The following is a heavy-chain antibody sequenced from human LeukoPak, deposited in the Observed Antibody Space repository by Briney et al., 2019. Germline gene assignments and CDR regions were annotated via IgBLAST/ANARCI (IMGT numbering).Heavy chain of an antibody. Sequence: GGSLRLSCAASGFTFSSYGVHWVRQAPGKGLEWVAVISYDGSEKYYVDSVKGRFTISRDNAKNSLYLQMNSLRAEDTAVNYCARGPMYYLGYWGQGTLVTVSS. CDR2: ISYDGSEK. CDR3: ARGPMYYLGY. CDR1: GFTFSSYG. D-gene: IGHD2-8*01. J-gene: IGHJ4*02. V-gene: IGHV3-30*03.